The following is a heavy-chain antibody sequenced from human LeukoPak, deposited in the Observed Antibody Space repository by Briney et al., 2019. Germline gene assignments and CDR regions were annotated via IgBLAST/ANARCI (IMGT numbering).Heavy chain of an antibody. V-gene: IGHV3-30*04. CDR2: ISYDGSNK. J-gene: IGHJ6*04. Sequence: GGSLRLSCAASGFTFSSYAMHWVREAPGKGLEWVAVISYDGSNKYYADYVKGRFTISRDNSKNTLYLQMNSLRAEDTAVYYCARDFLGELSSGWSYYYYYYGMDVWGKGTTVTVSS. D-gene: IGHD6-19*01. CDR3: ARDFLGELSSGWSYYYYYYGMDV. CDR1: GFTFSSYA.